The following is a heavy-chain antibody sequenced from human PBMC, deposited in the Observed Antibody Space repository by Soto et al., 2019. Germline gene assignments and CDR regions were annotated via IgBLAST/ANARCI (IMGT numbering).Heavy chain of an antibody. CDR3: AADRDSAVGPY. Sequence: QMQLVQSGPEVKKPGTSVKVSCKASGFTFTSSAVQWVRQARGQRLEWIGWIVVGSGNTNYAQKFQERVTITRDMYTSTAYMELSSLRSEDTAVYYCAADRDSAVGPYWGQGTLVTVSS. CDR2: IVVGSGNT. J-gene: IGHJ4*02. CDR1: GFTFTSSA. D-gene: IGHD6-19*01. V-gene: IGHV1-58*01.